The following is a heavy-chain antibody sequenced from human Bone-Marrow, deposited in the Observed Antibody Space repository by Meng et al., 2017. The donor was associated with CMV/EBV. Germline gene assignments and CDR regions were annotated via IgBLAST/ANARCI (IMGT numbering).Heavy chain of an antibody. J-gene: IGHJ4*02. CDR1: GFTFSRYW. CDR3: AKDGGYCTSISCPGRPDY. V-gene: IGHV3-7*01. Sequence: GESLKISCAASGFTFSRYWMSWVRQAPGKGLEWVANINQDGSGKYYLGSVKGRFTISRDNAKNSLYLQMNSLRAEDTAVYYCAKDGGYCTSISCPGRPDYWGQGALVTVSS. D-gene: IGHD2-2*01. CDR2: INQDGSGK.